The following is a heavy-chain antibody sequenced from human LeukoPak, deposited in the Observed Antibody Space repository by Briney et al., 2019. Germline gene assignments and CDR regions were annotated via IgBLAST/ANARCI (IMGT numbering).Heavy chain of an antibody. CDR3: AKGKDTYNYDSSGYYFGEY. CDR1: GSTFSSYA. V-gene: IGHV3-23*01. CDR2: MSGSGSST. D-gene: IGHD3-22*01. Sequence: GGSLRLSCAASGSTFSSYAMSWVRQAPGKGLEWVSAMSGSGSSTFYADSVKGRFIISRDNSKNTLYLQLNSLRAEDTAVYYCAKGKDTYNYDSSGYYFGEYWGQGTLVTVSS. J-gene: IGHJ4*02.